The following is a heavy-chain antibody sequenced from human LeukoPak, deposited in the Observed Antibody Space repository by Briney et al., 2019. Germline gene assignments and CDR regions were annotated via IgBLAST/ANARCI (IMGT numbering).Heavy chain of an antibody. V-gene: IGHV3-23*01. CDR1: GFTFSSYA. D-gene: IGHD3-10*01. CDR2: FSGSGGST. CDR3: AREVFGDYYYMDV. Sequence: PGGSLRLSCAASGFTFSSYAMSWVRQAPGKGLECISGFSGSGGSTYYADSVKGRFTISRDNAKNSLYLQMNSLRAEDTAVYYCAREVFGDYYYMDVWGKGTTVTVSS. J-gene: IGHJ6*03.